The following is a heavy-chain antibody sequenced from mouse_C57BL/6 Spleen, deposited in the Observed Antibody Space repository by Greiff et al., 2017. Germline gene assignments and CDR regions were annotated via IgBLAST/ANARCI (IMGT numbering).Heavy chain of an antibody. CDR2: INYDGSST. V-gene: IGHV5-16*01. Sequence: EVKVVESEGGLVQPGSSMKLSCTASGFTFSDYYMAWVRQVPEKGLEWVANINYDGSSTYYLDSLKSRFIISIDNAKNILYLQMSSLKSEDTATYYCARIYYDYDYAMDYWGQGTSVTVSS. D-gene: IGHD2-4*01. CDR1: GFTFSDYY. J-gene: IGHJ4*01. CDR3: ARIYYDYDYAMDY.